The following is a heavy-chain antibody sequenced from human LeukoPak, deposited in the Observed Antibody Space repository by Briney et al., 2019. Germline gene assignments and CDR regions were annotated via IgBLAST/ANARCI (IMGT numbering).Heavy chain of an antibody. CDR3: ARGGDGDYYYYYYMDV. J-gene: IGHJ6*03. CDR1: GYTFTSYY. Sequence: ASVKVSCKASGYTFTSYYMHWVRQAPGQGLEWMGIINPSGSSTSYAQKFQGRVTMTRDVSTSTVYMELSSLRSEDTAVYYCARGGDGDYYYYYYMDVWGKGTTVTVSS. D-gene: IGHD4-17*01. CDR2: INPSGSST. V-gene: IGHV1-46*01.